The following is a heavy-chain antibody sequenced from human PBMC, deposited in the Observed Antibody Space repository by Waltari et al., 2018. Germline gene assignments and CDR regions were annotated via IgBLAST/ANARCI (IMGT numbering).Heavy chain of an antibody. CDR2: IKSDGTNI. D-gene: IGHD2-15*01. Sequence: EVQLVESGGGLVQPEGSLRLSCAVSGFLYNDYWMDWVRQAPGQGLVWVSRIKSDGTNIKYADSVRGRFTISRDSAKNTFYLQMNSLRAEDTAVYYCTRNPGYWGQGTLVTVAS. CDR1: GFLYNDYW. J-gene: IGHJ4*02. V-gene: IGHV3-74*03. CDR3: TRNPGY.